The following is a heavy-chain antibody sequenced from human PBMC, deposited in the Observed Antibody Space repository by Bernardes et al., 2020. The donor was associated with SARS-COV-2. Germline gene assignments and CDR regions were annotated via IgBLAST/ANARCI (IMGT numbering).Heavy chain of an antibody. V-gene: IGHV4-39*01. Sequence: TLSLTCTVSGGSVRNSNYYWGWIRQPPGKGLEWIGSVYSSGSAYYNPSLQSRVTASVDTSKNQFSLRLTFATAADTALYYCAGSSCGIDCYIAGLRSWDYGMDGWGQGTTVIVSS. CDR2: VYSSGSA. CDR3: AGSSCGIDCYIAGLRSWDYGMDG. J-gene: IGHJ6*02. D-gene: IGHD2-21*01. CDR1: GGSVRNSNYY.